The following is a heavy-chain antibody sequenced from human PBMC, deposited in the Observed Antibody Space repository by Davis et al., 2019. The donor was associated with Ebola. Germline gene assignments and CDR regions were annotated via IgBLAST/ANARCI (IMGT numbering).Heavy chain of an antibody. Sequence: GESLKISCIASGFSVSSNYFCWVRQAPGKGLEWVANINQDGSEENYVDSVRGRFTISRDNTQNTLYLQMNSLRVDDTAVYYCARDQQLFFWGQGTLVTVSS. CDR3: ARDQQLFF. V-gene: IGHV3-7*03. CDR2: INQDGSEE. CDR1: GFSVSSNY. D-gene: IGHD1-1*01. J-gene: IGHJ1*01.